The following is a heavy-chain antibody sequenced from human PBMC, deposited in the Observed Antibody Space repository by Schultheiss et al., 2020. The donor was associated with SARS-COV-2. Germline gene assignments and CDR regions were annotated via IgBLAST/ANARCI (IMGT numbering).Heavy chain of an antibody. CDR3: ARRDSSGSRPGFDY. D-gene: IGHD6-19*01. V-gene: IGHV4-34*01. CDR2: IGENNHGGTT. CDR1: GGSFSGCY. Sequence: SQTLSLTCAVYGGSFSGCYWCWIRQPPGKGLEWIGEIGENNHGGTTNYNPSFKSRVTISADTSKNQFSVTVNAVTAADTAVYYCARRDSSGSRPGFDYWGQGTLVTVSS. J-gene: IGHJ4*02.